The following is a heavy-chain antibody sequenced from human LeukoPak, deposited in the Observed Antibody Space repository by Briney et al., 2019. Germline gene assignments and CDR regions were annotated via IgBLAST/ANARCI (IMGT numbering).Heavy chain of an antibody. Sequence: GGSLRLSCAASGFTFSSYSMNWVRQAPGKGLEWVSSISSSSSYIYYADSVKGRFTISRDNAKNSLYLQMNSLRAEDTAVYYCARVIVVVPAAMKEVPDAFDIWGQGTMVTVSS. J-gene: IGHJ3*02. D-gene: IGHD2-2*01. CDR2: ISSSSSYI. CDR1: GFTFSSYS. V-gene: IGHV3-21*01. CDR3: ARVIVVVPAAMKEVPDAFDI.